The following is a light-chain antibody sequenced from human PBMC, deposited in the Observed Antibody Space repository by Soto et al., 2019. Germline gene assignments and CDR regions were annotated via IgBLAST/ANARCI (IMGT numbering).Light chain of an antibody. J-gene: IGKJ5*01. CDR3: QQRSNWPPVIT. Sequence: EIVLTQSPATLSLSPGERATLSSRASQTFSSHLAWYQQKPGQAPRLLIYDASKRATGIPARFSGRGSGTDFTLTISSLEPEDFAVYYCQQRSNWPPVITFGQGTRLEIK. CDR2: DAS. V-gene: IGKV3-11*01. CDR1: QTFSSH.